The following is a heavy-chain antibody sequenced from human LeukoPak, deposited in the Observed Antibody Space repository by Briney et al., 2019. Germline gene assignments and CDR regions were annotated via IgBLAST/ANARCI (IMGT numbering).Heavy chain of an antibody. V-gene: IGHV1-69*04. J-gene: IGHJ4*02. Sequence: GASVKVSCKASGGTFSSYAISWVRQAPGQGLEWMGRIIPILGIANYAQKFQGRVTITADKSTSTAYMELSSLRSEDTAVYYCARIAAPGNRRLNFWGQGTLVTVSS. D-gene: IGHD6-13*01. CDR2: IIPILGIA. CDR1: GGTFSSYA. CDR3: ARIAAPGNRRLNF.